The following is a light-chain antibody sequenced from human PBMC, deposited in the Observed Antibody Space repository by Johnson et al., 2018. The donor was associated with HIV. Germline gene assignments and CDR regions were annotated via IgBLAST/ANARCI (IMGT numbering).Light chain of an antibody. Sequence: QSVLTQPPSVSAAPGQKVTISCSGSNSNIGNNYVSWYQHLPGTTPKLLIYENNKRPSGLPDRFSGSKSGTSATLGITGLQTGDEAAYYCGTWNSSLSAHNYVFGTGTEVTVL. J-gene: IGLJ1*01. CDR3: GTWNSSLSAHNYV. V-gene: IGLV1-51*02. CDR1: NSNIGNNY. CDR2: ENN.